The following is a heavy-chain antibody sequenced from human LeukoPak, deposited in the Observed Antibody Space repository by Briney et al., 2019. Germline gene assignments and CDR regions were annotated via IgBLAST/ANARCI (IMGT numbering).Heavy chain of an antibody. Sequence: SETLSLTCTVSGGSISSSSYYWGWIRQPPGKGLEWIGSLYNSGTTYYSPSLQSRVTISVDTSKNQFSLRLTSVTAADTAVYYCARHPPWYAGSGFDYWAQGTLVTVSS. CDR2: LYNSGTT. CDR1: GGSISSSSYY. D-gene: IGHD2-15*01. CDR3: ARHPPWYAGSGFDY. V-gene: IGHV4-39*01. J-gene: IGHJ4*02.